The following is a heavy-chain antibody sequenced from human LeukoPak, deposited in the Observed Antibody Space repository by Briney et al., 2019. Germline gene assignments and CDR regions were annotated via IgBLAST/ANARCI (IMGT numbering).Heavy chain of an antibody. V-gene: IGHV4-31*03. CDR3: ARDRAEVDSSGWPRAFDI. CDR2: IYYSGST. Sequence: PSETLSLTCTVSGGSISSGGYYWSWIRQHPGKGLEWIGYIYYSGSTYYNPSLKSRVTISVDTSKNQFSLKLSSVTAADTAVYYCARDRAEVDSSGWPRAFDIWGQGTMVTVSS. CDR1: GGSISSGGYY. D-gene: IGHD6-19*01. J-gene: IGHJ3*02.